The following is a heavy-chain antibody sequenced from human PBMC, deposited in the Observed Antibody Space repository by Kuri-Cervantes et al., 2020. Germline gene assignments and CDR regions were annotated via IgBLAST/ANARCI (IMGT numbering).Heavy chain of an antibody. V-gene: IGHV3-73*01. CDR2: IRSKANSYAT. Sequence: GESLKISCAASGFTFSGSAMHWVRQASGKGLEWVGRIRSKANSYATAYAASVKGRFTISRDNSKNTLYLQMNSLRAEDTAVYYCAKDITMIVDRIDLFDYWGQGTLVTVSS. J-gene: IGHJ4*02. CDR3: AKDITMIVDRIDLFDY. CDR1: GFTFSGSA. D-gene: IGHD3-22*01.